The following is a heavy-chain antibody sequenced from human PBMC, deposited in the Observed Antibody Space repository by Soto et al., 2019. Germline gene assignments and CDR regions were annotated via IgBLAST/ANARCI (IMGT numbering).Heavy chain of an antibody. V-gene: IGHV5-10-1*01. CDR2: IDPSDSYT. J-gene: IGHJ4*02. D-gene: IGHD3-10*01. CDR1: GYSFTSYW. Sequence: PGESLKISCKGSGYSFTSYWISWVRQMPGKGLEWMGRIDPSDSYTNYSPSFQGHVTISADKSISTAYLQWSSLKASDTAMYYCARPLAGENAFDYWGQGTLVTVSS. CDR3: ARPLAGENAFDY.